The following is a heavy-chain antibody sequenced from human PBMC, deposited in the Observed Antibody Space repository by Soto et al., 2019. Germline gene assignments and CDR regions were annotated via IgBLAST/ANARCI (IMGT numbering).Heavy chain of an antibody. D-gene: IGHD2-15*01. CDR2: ISSSGSTI. CDR1: GFTFSSYE. CDR3: ARDPLLLSDYFDY. V-gene: IGHV3-48*03. Sequence: GGTLRLSCAASGFTFSSYEMNWVRQAPGKGLEWVSYISSSGSTIYYADSVRGRFTISRDNAKNSLYLQMNSLRAEDTAVYYCARDPLLLSDYFDYWGQGARFTGSS. J-gene: IGHJ4*02.